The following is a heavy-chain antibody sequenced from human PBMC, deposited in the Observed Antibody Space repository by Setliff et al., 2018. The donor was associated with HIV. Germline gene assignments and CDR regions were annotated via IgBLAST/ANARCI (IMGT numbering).Heavy chain of an antibody. CDR3: ATSPAGEILGSRPFYFDY. D-gene: IGHD3-10*01. CDR2: IYYTGST. V-gene: IGHV4-31*03. CDR1: GGSINSGHYY. Sequence: PSETLSLTCSVSGGSINSGHYYWSWIRHHPGKGLEWIGYIYYTGSTYFNPSLKSRVTLSIDTSKNQFSLKLSSVTAADTAVYYCATSPAGEILGSRPFYFDYWGQGTLVTVS. J-gene: IGHJ4*02.